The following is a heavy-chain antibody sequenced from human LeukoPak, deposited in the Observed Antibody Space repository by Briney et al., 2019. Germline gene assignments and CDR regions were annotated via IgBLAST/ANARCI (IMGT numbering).Heavy chain of an antibody. V-gene: IGHV1-2*02. CDR3: ARGMIATHYFDY. Sequence: ASVKVSCKASGYTFTGYYMHWVRQAPGQGLEWMGWINPNSGGTNYAQKLQGRVTMTTDTSTSTAYMELRSLRSDDTAVYYCARGMIATHYFDYWGQGTLVTVSS. J-gene: IGHJ4*02. CDR2: INPNSGGT. D-gene: IGHD2-21*01. CDR1: GYTFTGYY.